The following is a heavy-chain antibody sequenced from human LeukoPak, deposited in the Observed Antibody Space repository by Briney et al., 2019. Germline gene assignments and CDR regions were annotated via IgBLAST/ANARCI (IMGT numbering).Heavy chain of an antibody. Sequence: PSETLSLTCTVSGGSVNSGGYYWTWIRQHPGKGLEWIGYIYYSGITHYNPSLKSRFTISVDTSKNQFSLTLSSVTAADTAVYHCARGGYDTSGSYVYYFDYWGQGTLVTVSA. D-gene: IGHD3-22*01. CDR2: IYYSGIT. V-gene: IGHV4-31*03. J-gene: IGHJ4*02. CDR1: GGSVNSGGYY. CDR3: ARGGYDTSGSYVYYFDY.